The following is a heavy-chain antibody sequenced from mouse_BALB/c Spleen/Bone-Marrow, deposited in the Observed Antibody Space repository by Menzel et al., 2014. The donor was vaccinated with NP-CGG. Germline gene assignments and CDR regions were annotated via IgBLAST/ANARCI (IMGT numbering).Heavy chain of an antibody. V-gene: IGHV5-9-3*01. D-gene: IGHD1-1*02. CDR3: TRQRGDYAMDY. CDR1: GFTFSSYG. J-gene: IGHJ4*01. Sequence: EVQLVESGGGLVKPGGSLKLSCAASGFTFSSYGVSWVRQTPEKRVEWVATISNGGNYTYYPDSVKGRFTISRDNAKNTLYLQMSSLRSEDTAMYYCTRQRGDYAMDYWGQGTSVTVSS. CDR2: ISNGGNYT.